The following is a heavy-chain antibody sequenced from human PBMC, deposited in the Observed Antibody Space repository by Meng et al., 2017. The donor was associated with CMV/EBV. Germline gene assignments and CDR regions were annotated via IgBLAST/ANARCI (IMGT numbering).Heavy chain of an antibody. V-gene: IGHV4-59*01. D-gene: IGHD1-26*01. CDR3: AREFIVGSGFDY. J-gene: IGHJ4*02. Sequence: SETLSPTCTVSGGSISSDYWSWIRQPPGKGLEWIGYIYYSGSTNYNPSLKSRVTISVDTSKNQFSLKLSSVTAADTAVYYCAREFIVGSGFDYWGQGTLVTVSS. CDR1: GGSISSDY. CDR2: IYYSGST.